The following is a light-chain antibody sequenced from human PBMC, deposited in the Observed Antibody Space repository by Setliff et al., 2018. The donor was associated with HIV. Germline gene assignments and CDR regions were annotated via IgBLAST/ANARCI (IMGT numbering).Light chain of an antibody. CDR1: SSNIGAGYD. J-gene: IGLJ1*01. V-gene: IGLV1-40*01. CDR2: GNS. Sequence: QSGLTEKPSVCGAPGQRVTTSGTGSSSNIGAGYDVHWYQQLPGTAPKLLISGNSNRPSGVPDRFSGSKSGTSASLAITGLQAETASYYYCQSYDNRLSLSVFGPGTTVTVL. CDR3: QSYDNRLSLSV.